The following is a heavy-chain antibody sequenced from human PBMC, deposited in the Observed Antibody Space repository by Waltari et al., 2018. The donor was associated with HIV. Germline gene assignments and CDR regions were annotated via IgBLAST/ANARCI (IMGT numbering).Heavy chain of an antibody. CDR2: TSPRYAGT. J-gene: IGHJ3*01. Sequence: QEHLIQSGSQVKKPGASVRVSGLASGYTFASYYMHWVRQSPGEGLEWLGRTSPRYAGTNYVHKFQSRFLMPLNLSLNTAYLDLRDLTSGDTSVYFCARTYFFEYSVYYSPAFALWGQGTTVIVSS. D-gene: IGHD3-10*01. V-gene: IGHV1-2*06. CDR1: GYTFASYY. CDR3: ARTYFFEYSVYYSPAFAL.